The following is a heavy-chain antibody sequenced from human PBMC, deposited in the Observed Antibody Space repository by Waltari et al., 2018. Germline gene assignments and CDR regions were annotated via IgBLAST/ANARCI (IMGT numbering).Heavy chain of an antibody. D-gene: IGHD3-16*02. CDR1: GFTFDDYA. Sequence: EVQLVESGGGLVQPGRSLRLSCAASGFTFDDYALHWVRQAPGKGLEWVSSISWDSGSLDYADSVKGRFTISRDNAKNSLYLQMNSLRAEDTALYYCARDRSPNYMIGGVIIAGWFDPWGQGTLVNVSS. V-gene: IGHV3-9*01. CDR3: ARDRSPNYMIGGVIIAGWFDP. J-gene: IGHJ5*02. CDR2: ISWDSGSL.